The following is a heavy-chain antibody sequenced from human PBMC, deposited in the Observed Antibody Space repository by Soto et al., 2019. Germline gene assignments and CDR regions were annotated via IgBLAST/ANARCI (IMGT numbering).Heavy chain of an antibody. Sequence: SETLSLTCTVSGGSISNPDYYWNGSRQPPGTGLEWIGSIFYSGDTSYNPSLKSRLNISVDTSKNQFSLSLRSVTASETAVYFCAREGRLQSLDYWGQGTVVTVSS. D-gene: IGHD4-4*01. CDR3: AREGRLQSLDY. CDR2: IFYSGDT. CDR1: GGSISNPDYY. V-gene: IGHV4-30-4*01. J-gene: IGHJ4*02.